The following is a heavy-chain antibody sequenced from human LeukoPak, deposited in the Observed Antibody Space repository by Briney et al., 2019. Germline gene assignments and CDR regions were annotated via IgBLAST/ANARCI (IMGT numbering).Heavy chain of an antibody. CDR1: GFTISNYY. Sequence: PGGSLRLSCAASGFTISNYYMTWVRRPPGKGLEWVANIKQDGSDKFYVASVKGRFTISRDNAKNSLYLQMNSLRDEDTAMYYCAREGREYGSVWLYDAFEVWGRGTMVTVSS. CDR2: IKQDGSDK. V-gene: IGHV3-7*01. J-gene: IGHJ3*01. D-gene: IGHD6-19*01. CDR3: AREGREYGSVWLYDAFEV.